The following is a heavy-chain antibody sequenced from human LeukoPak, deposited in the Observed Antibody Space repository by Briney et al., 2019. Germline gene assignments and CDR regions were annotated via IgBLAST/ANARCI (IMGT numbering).Heavy chain of an antibody. CDR2: IYYSGST. V-gene: IGHV4-59*01. CDR1: GGSISSYY. J-gene: IGHJ5*02. CDR3: ARASGWPPDNWFDP. D-gene: IGHD5-24*01. Sequence: PSETLSLTCTVSGGSISSYYWSWIRQPPGKGLEWIGYIYYSGSTNYNPSLKSRVTISVDTSKNQFSLKLSSVTAADTAAYYCARASGWPPDNWFDPWGQGTLVTVSS.